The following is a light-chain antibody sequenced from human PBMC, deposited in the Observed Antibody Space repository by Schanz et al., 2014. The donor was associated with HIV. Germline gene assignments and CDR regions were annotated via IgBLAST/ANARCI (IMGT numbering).Light chain of an antibody. J-gene: IGLJ3*02. CDR3: SSYAATSNVL. V-gene: IGLV1-40*01. CDR2: GYN. CDR1: SSNLGTGYD. Sequence: QSILAQPLSVSGAPGQRVIISCTGSSSNLGTGYDVNWYQVLPGTAPKLLIFGYNNRPSGVPDRFSGSKSGTSASLAISGLQSEDEADYYCSSYAATSNVLFGGGTKLTVL.